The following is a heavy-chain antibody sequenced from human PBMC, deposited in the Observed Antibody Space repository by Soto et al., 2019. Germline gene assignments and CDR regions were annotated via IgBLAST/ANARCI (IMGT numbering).Heavy chain of an antibody. CDR3: ARDEVGATEFDY. V-gene: IGHV1-18*01. CDR2: ISAYNGNT. Sequence: ASVKVSCKASGYTFTSYGISWVRQAPGQGLEWMGWISAYNGNTNYAQKLQGRVTMTTDTSTSTAYMELRSLGSDDTAVYYCARDEVGATEFDYWGQGTLVTVSS. CDR1: GYTFTSYG. D-gene: IGHD1-26*01. J-gene: IGHJ4*02.